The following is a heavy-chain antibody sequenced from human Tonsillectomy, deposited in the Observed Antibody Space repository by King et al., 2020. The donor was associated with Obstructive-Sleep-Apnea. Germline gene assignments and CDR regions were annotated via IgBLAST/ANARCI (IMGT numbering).Heavy chain of an antibody. CDR1: GFTLMTYG. CDR2: INPDGLKT. V-gene: IGHV3-23*04. D-gene: IGHD5-18*01. J-gene: IGHJ4*02. CDR3: ATQLWNSDY. Sequence: VQLVESGGGLVQPGGSVRVSCVVSGFTLMTYGMSWVRQAPGKGLEWISSINPDGLKTHYADSVKGRFTISRDNSKNTLHLQINSLRAADTAVYYCATQLWNSDYWGQGTLVTVSS.